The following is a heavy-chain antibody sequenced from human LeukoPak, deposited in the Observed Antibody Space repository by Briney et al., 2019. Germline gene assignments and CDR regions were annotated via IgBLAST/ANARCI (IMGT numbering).Heavy chain of an antibody. CDR1: GFTFSSYA. D-gene: IGHD2-8*01. Sequence: PGGSLRLSCAASGFTFSSYAMHWVRQAPGKGLEWVAVISYDGSNKYYADSVKGRFTVSRDNSKNTLYLQMNSLRAEDTAVYYCARDGLMVYAIYYWGQGTLVTASS. V-gene: IGHV3-30-3*01. J-gene: IGHJ4*02. CDR3: ARDGLMVYAIYY. CDR2: ISYDGSNK.